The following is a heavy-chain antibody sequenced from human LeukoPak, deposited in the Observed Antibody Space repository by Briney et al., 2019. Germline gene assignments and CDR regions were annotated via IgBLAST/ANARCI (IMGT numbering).Heavy chain of an antibody. Sequence: GGSLRLSCAASGFTFSSYWMHWVRQAPGKGLVWVSRIKSDGRTNYADSVKGRLTISRDNAKNTVSLQMNSLRAEDTGVYYCARAPSEIGGYYPEYFRHWGQGTLVTVSS. V-gene: IGHV3-74*01. CDR3: ARAPSEIGGYYPEYFRH. J-gene: IGHJ1*01. CDR1: GFTFSSYW. CDR2: IKSDGRT. D-gene: IGHD3-22*01.